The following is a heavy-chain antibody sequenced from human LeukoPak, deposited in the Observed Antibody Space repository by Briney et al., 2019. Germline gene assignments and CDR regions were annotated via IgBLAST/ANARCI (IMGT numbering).Heavy chain of an antibody. D-gene: IGHD3-3*02. CDR2: IYHSGST. Sequence: SETLSLTCTVSGYSISSGYYWGWIRQSPGKRLEWIGSIYHSGSTYYNPSLKSRVTISVDTSKNQFSLKLNSVTAADTAVYYCARSIYVLESSLVGFDPWGQGTLVTVSS. J-gene: IGHJ5*02. V-gene: IGHV4-38-2*02. CDR3: ARSIYVLESSLVGFDP. CDR1: GYSISSGYY.